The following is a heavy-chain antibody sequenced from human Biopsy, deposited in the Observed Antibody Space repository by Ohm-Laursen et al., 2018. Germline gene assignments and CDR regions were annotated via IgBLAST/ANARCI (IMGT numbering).Heavy chain of an antibody. CDR1: GDSLTSGPEN. D-gene: IGHD6-19*01. CDR2: IYSGGNT. J-gene: IGHJ4*02. CDR3: ARGRRTSGWPYFDN. V-gene: IGHV4-61*01. Sequence: GTLSLTCTVSGDSLTSGPENWSWIRQSPGQGLEYIGFIYSGGNTNYNPSLKNRVTMSVDTSKNQFFLKLYSVTAADTAVYYCARGRRTSGWPYFDNWGQGALVIVSP.